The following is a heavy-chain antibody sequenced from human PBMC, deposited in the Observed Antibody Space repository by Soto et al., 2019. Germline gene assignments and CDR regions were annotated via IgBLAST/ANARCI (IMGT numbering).Heavy chain of an antibody. J-gene: IGHJ5*02. D-gene: IGHD6-13*01. CDR3: ARDSPPIAS. CDR1: GYTFTSYA. CDR2: ISAYNGNT. V-gene: IGHV1-18*03. Sequence: QVQLVQSGAEVKKPGASVKVSCKASGYTFTSYAISWVRQAPGQGLEWMGWISAYNGNTKYAQNLQGRVTMTTDTAKSTAYFGLRSRRSDDMAADYCARDSPPIASWGQGTLVTVSS.